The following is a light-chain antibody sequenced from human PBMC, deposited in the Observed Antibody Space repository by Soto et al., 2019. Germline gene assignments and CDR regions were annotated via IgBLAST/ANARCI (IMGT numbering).Light chain of an antibody. CDR1: SSNIGASYD. Sequence: QSVLTQPPSVPGAPGPRVTISCTGSSSNIGASYDVHWYQQFPGTSPKLLIYGDSNRPSGVPDRFSGSKSGTSASLAITGLQAEDEADYYCQSYDSSLSGYVFGTGTKLTVL. V-gene: IGLV1-40*01. CDR2: GDS. J-gene: IGLJ1*01. CDR3: QSYDSSLSGYV.